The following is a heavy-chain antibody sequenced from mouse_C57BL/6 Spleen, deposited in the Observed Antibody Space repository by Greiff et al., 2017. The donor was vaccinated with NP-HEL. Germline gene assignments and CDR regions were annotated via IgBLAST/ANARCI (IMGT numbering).Heavy chain of an antibody. J-gene: IGHJ2*01. D-gene: IGHD1-1*01. CDR2: IRLKSDNYAT. CDR1: GFPFSNYW. CDR3: TPRGSSYYFDY. Sequence: DVQLQESGGGLVQPGGSMKLSCVASGFPFSNYWMNWVRQSPEKGLEWVAQIRLKSDNYATHYAESVKGRFTISRDDSKSSVYLQMNNLRAEDTGIYYCTPRGSSYYFDYWGQGTTLTVSS. V-gene: IGHV6-3*01.